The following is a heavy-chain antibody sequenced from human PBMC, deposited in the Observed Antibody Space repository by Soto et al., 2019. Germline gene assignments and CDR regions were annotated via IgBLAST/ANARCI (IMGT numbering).Heavy chain of an antibody. V-gene: IGHV1-69*06. J-gene: IGHJ4*02. CDR3: ARDDRDGYNWGY. CDR1: RGSFSSYA. CDR2: IILIFGTA. Sequence: QVQPVQSGAAVKKPRSSVKVSCKASRGSFSSYAIRSVRQAPGQWPEWMGGIILIFGTANYAQKFQGRVMITADKSTSTAYMELSSLISEDTAVYYCARDDRDGYNWGYWGQGTLVTVSS. D-gene: IGHD5-12*01.